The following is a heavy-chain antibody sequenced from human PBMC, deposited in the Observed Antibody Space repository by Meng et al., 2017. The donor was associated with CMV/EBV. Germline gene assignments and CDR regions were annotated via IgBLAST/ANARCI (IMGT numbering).Heavy chain of an antibody. CDR1: GFTFSSYG. CDR2: IRYDGSNK. V-gene: IGHV3-30*02. Sequence: GGPLRPSFQALGFTFSSYGMHWVRQAPGKGLEWVAFIRYDGSNKYYADSVKGRFTISRDNSKNTLYLQMNSLRAEDTAVYYCAKDYSSSWQSDAFDIWGQGTMVTVSS. D-gene: IGHD6-13*01. J-gene: IGHJ3*02. CDR3: AKDYSSSWQSDAFDI.